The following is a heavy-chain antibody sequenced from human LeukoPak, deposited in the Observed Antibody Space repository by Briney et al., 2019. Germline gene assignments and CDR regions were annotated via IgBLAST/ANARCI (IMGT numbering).Heavy chain of an antibody. CDR1: GYSFTSYW. Sequence: GESLKISCKGSGYSFTSYWIGWVRQMPGKGLEWMGIIYPGDSDTRYSPSFQGQVTISADKSISTAYLQWSSLKASDTAMYYCARLGGGGNGYYSVAYYYYYMDVWGQGTTVTVSS. V-gene: IGHV5-51*01. D-gene: IGHD3-3*01. CDR2: IYPGDSDT. CDR3: ARLGGGGNGYYSVAYYYYYMDV. J-gene: IGHJ6*03.